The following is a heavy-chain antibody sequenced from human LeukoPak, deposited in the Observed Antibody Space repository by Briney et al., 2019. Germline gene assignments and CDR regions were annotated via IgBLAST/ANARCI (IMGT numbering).Heavy chain of an antibody. CDR3: ARGLTIFGAVNDAFDI. D-gene: IGHD3-3*01. CDR1: GFTYSSYW. CDR2: INSDGSST. V-gene: IGHV3-74*01. J-gene: IGHJ3*02. Sequence: GGSLRLSCAASGFTYSSYWMRWVRQAPGKGLVWVGHINSDGSSTTYADSVKGRFTISRDNAKHTLYLQMNSLRAEDTAVYYCARGLTIFGAVNDAFDIWGQGTMVTVSS.